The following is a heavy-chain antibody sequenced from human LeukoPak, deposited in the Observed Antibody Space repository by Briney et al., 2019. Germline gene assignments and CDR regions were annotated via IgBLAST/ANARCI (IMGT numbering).Heavy chain of an antibody. Sequence: GASVKVSCKASGYTFTSYYMHWVRQAPGQGLEWMGIINPSGGSTSYAQKFQGRVTMTRDTSTSTVYMELSSLRSEDTAVYYCARLGIAAAGTGNSDYWGPGTLVTVSS. CDR3: ARLGIAAAGTGNSDY. D-gene: IGHD6-13*01. CDR1: GYTFTSYY. CDR2: INPSGGST. J-gene: IGHJ4*02. V-gene: IGHV1-46*03.